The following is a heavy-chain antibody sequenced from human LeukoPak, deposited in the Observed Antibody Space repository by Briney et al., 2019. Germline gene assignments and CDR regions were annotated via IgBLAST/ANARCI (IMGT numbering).Heavy chain of an antibody. CDR1: GYSFTSYW. CDR3: ARMAGYYDILTGPDY. Sequence: GESLKISCKGSGYSFTSYWIGWVRQMPGKDLEWMGIIYPGDSDTRYSPSFQGQVTISADKSISTAYLQWSSLKASDTAMYYCARMAGYYDILTGPDYWGQGTLVTISS. V-gene: IGHV5-51*01. D-gene: IGHD3-9*01. CDR2: IYPGDSDT. J-gene: IGHJ4*02.